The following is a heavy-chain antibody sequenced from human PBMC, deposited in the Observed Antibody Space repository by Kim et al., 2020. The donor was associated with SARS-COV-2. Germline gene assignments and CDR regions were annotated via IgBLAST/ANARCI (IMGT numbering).Heavy chain of an antibody. Sequence: YYKPSVKGRFIMSRDNSKNTLSLQMDSVGAEDAALYYCAKGRANTYGSFDYWGQGTLVTVSS. J-gene: IGHJ4*02. V-gene: IGHV3-23*01. D-gene: IGHD5-18*01. CDR3: AKGRANTYGSFDY.